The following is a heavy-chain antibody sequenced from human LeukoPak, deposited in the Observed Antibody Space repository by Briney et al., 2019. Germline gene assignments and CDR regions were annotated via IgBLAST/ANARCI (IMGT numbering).Heavy chain of an antibody. CDR1: GFTFSSYT. D-gene: IGHD5-12*01. CDR3: ARVEASGYDYGAFDY. V-gene: IGHV3-21*01. Sequence: GGSLRLSCAASGFTFSSYTMNWVRQAPGKGLEWVSSISSSSSFIYYADSVKGRFTISRDNAKNSLYLQMNSLRAEDTAVYYCARVEASGYDYGAFDYWGQGILVTVSS. J-gene: IGHJ4*02. CDR2: ISSSSSFI.